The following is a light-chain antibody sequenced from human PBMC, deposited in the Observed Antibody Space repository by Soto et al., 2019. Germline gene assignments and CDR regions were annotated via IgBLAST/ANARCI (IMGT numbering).Light chain of an antibody. CDR3: QTWGTDIVV. CDR1: SGHSTYA. V-gene: IGLV4-69*01. J-gene: IGLJ2*01. CDR2: LNSDGSH. Sequence: QLVLTQLPSASASLGASVRLTCTLSSGHSTYAIAWHQQQPEKGPRYLMKLNSDGSHYKGDGIPDRFSVSSSGAERYLTISSLQSEDEADYYCQTWGTDIVVFGGGTKVTVL.